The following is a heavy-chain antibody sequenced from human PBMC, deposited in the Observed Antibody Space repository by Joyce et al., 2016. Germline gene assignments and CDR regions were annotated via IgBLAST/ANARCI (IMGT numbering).Heavy chain of an antibody. CDR3: ARGGLRRGSGHKELSEIDY. Sequence: QVHLMQSGAEVTKPGASVKVSCKASGYAFINYYIHWVRQAPGQRLELMWWMNTYSGVTSLAQKFQGWVTMTRYASITTAYMELTSLKSDDTAVYYCARGGLRRGSGHKELSEIDYWGQGTLVTVSS. V-gene: IGHV1-2*04. CDR2: MNTYSGVT. CDR1: GYAFINYY. J-gene: IGHJ4*02. D-gene: IGHD6-19*01.